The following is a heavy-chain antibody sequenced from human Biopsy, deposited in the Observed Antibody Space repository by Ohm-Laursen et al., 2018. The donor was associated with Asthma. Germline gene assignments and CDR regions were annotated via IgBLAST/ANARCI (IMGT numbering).Heavy chain of an antibody. J-gene: IGHJ3*02. CDR1: GLNFEDYV. CDR3: AKGMDTFDI. D-gene: IGHD5-18*01. Sequence: SLRLSCSASGLNFEDYVMHWVRQAPGKGLEWVSSITGSGGFTYYADSVKGRFTISRDKSENTLFLHMNSLRADDTAVYYCAKGMDTFDIWGQGTLVTVSS. CDR2: ITGSGGFT. V-gene: IGHV3-23*01.